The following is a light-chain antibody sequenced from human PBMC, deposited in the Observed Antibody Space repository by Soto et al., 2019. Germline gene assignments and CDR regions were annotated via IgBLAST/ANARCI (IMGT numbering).Light chain of an antibody. Sequence: EIVLTHSPATLSLSPWERATLSFRASQSISFYLTWYQHKPGQAPRLLIYDASNRATGIPARFSGSGYGTDFTLTISSLEPEDFAVYYCQQRSNWPNFGQGTRLEIK. CDR1: QSISFY. J-gene: IGKJ5*01. CDR3: QQRSNWPN. CDR2: DAS. V-gene: IGKV3-11*01.